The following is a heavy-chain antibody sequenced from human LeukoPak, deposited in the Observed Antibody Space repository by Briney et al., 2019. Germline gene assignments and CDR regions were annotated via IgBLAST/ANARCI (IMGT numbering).Heavy chain of an antibody. D-gene: IGHD5-24*01. CDR2: IFHSGST. J-gene: IGHJ3*01. Sequence: PSETLSLTCAVSGGSISRSDWWSWVRQSPGKGLEWIGEIFHSGSTKYNPSLKSRVTISVDKSKNQFSLNLTSVTAADTAMYYCARDASLQTGAFDVWGQGKMVTVSS. CDR1: GGSISRSDW. V-gene: IGHV4-4*02. CDR3: ARDASLQTGAFDV.